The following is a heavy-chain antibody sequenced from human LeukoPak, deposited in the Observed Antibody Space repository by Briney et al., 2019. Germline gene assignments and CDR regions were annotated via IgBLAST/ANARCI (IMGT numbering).Heavy chain of an antibody. V-gene: IGHV3-23*01. CDR2: VHGRN. Sequence: GGSLRLSCAASGFIFRNYGMSWVRQAPGKGLEWVSTVHGRNYYADSVKGRFTISRDDSRSTRYLQMDNLRAEDTAVYYCAKDQPADGYNSIWGQGTLVTVSS. J-gene: IGHJ4*02. D-gene: IGHD5-24*01. CDR1: GFIFRNYG. CDR3: AKDQPADGYNSI.